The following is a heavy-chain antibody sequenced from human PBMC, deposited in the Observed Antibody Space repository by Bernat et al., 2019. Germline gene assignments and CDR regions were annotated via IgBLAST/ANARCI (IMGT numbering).Heavy chain of an antibody. CDR3: ARARYDELIDY. CDR1: GCTFSSYW. Sequence: EVQLVESGGGLVQPGWSLRLSCAASGCTFSSYWMHWVRQAPGKGLVWVSRFNSDGTTTTYADSVKGRFTISRDNAKNTVYLQMNSLRAEDTAVYYCARARYDELIDYWGQGTLVTVSS. D-gene: IGHD1-7*01. CDR2: FNSDGTTT. J-gene: IGHJ4*02. V-gene: IGHV3-74*01.